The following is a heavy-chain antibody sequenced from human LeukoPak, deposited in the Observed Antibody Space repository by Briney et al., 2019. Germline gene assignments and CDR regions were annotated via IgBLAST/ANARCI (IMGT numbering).Heavy chain of an antibody. Sequence: SETLSLTCTASGDSIRSTTFYWGWIRQPPGKGLEWIGSIYYSGNTYYNPSLMSRVTISVDTSKNQFSLHLSSVTAADTAVYYCARAPHFFDTSGSRYYFDSWGQGALVTVSS. CDR1: GDSIRSTTFY. CDR2: IYYSGNT. CDR3: ARAPHFFDTSGSRYYFDS. V-gene: IGHV4-39*07. D-gene: IGHD3-22*01. J-gene: IGHJ4*02.